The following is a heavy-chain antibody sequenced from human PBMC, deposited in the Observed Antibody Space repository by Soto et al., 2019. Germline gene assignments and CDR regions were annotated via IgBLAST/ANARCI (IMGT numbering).Heavy chain of an antibody. V-gene: IGHV4-59*01. J-gene: IGHJ6*04. CDR2: IYYSGST. CDR3: AGRAIMGARPGYYYYCMDV. Sequence: SETLSLTCTVSGGSISSYYWSWIRQPPGKGLEWIGYIYYSGSTNYNPSLKSRVTISVDTSKNQFSLKLSSVTAADTAVYYCAGRAIMGARPGYYYYCMDVWGKGTTVTVSS. CDR1: GGSISSYY. D-gene: IGHD3-16*01.